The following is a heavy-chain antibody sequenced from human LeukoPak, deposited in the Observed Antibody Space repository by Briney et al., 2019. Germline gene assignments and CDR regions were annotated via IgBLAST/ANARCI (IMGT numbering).Heavy chain of an antibody. V-gene: IGHV4-39*07. D-gene: IGHD2-2*01. Sequence: SETLSLTCTVSGGSISSSNYYWGWIRQPSGKGLEWIGSIYYRGSTDYTPSLSSRVTISVDTSKNQFSLRLSSVTAADTAVYYCARGGYCTTSSCSRALYYYYMDVRGKGTTVTVSS. J-gene: IGHJ6*03. CDR2: IYYRGST. CDR3: ARGGYCTTSSCSRALYYYYMDV. CDR1: GGSISSSNYY.